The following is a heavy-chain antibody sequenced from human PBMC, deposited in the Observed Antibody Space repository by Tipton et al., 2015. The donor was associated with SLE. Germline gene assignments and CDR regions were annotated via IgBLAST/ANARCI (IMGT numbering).Heavy chain of an antibody. CDR3: AKDPETLGERWLQFGY. CDR2: IIPIFGTA. CDR1: GYSFTSYD. V-gene: IGHV1-69*06. D-gene: IGHD5-24*01. J-gene: IGHJ4*02. Sequence: QLVQSGAEVKKPGESLRISCKGSGYSFTSYDINWVRQAPGQGLEWMGGIIPIFGTANYAQKFQGRVTITADKSTSTAYMELSSLRSEDTAVYYCAKDPETLGERWLQFGYWGQGTLVTVSS.